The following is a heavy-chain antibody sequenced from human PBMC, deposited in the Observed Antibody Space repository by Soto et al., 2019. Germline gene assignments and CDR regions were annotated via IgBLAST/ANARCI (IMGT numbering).Heavy chain of an antibody. V-gene: IGHV1-2*02. Sequence: AAVKVSCKASGYTFTGYHLHWVRPAPGQGLDGMGWINLYSGGTIYAQKFQGRITMTRDTFNSPAYIALNRLRSDGTAVYFWSTGRVEVSLFAPGYWGQGTLVTVSS. CDR2: INLYSGGT. CDR1: GYTFTGYH. J-gene: IGHJ4*02. D-gene: IGHD2-15*01. CDR3: STGRVEVSLFAPGY.